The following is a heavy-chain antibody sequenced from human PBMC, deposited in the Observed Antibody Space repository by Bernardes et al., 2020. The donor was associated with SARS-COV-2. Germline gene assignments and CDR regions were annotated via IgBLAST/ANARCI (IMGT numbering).Heavy chain of an antibody. D-gene: IGHD3-22*01. CDR3: ARDLPFADDSSGNTGDY. CDR2: IWYDGSNK. CDR1: GFTFSSYG. Sequence: GGSLRLSCAASGFTFSSYGMHWVRQAPGKGLEWVAVIWYDGSNKYYADSVKGRFTISRDNSKNTLYLQMNSLRAEDTAVYYCARDLPFADDSSGNTGDYWGQGTLVTVSS. V-gene: IGHV3-33*01. J-gene: IGHJ4*02.